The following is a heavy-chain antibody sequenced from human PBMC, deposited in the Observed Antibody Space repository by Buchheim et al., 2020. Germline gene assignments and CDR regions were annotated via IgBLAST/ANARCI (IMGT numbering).Heavy chain of an antibody. CDR1: GFTFSSYA. CDR3: ARDYGDYTLPIDY. D-gene: IGHD4-17*01. Sequence: QVQLVESGGGVVQPGRSLRLSCAASGFTFSSYAMHWVRQAPGKGLEWVAVISYDGSNKYYADSVKGRFTFSRDNSKNTLYLQMNSLRAEDTAVYYCARDYGDYTLPIDYWGQGTL. V-gene: IGHV3-30*04. CDR2: ISYDGSNK. J-gene: IGHJ4*02.